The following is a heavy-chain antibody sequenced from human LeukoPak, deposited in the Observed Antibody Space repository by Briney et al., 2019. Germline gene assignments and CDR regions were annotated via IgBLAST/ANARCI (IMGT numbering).Heavy chain of an antibody. Sequence: SETLSLTCTVSGGSISSSSYYWGWIRQPPGKGLEWIGSIYYSGSTNYNPSLKSRVTISVDTSKNQFSLKLSSVTAADTAVYYCASFGPDYGDYGPDAFDIWGQGTMVTVSS. CDR2: IYYSGST. J-gene: IGHJ3*02. CDR3: ASFGPDYGDYGPDAFDI. D-gene: IGHD4-17*01. V-gene: IGHV4-39*07. CDR1: GGSISSSSYY.